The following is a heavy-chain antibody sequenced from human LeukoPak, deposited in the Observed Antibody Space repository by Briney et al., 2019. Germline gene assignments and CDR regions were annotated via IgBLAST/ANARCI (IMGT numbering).Heavy chain of an antibody. Sequence: GKSLRLSCAASGFTFSGYPIHWVRQAPGKGLEWVAAISYDGSNKYYADSVKGRFTISRDNSKNSLYLQMNSLRAEDTAVYYCARAQSGFWSGYCFDYWGQGTLVTVSS. CDR1: GFTFSGYP. J-gene: IGHJ4*02. CDR2: ISYDGSNK. V-gene: IGHV3-30-3*01. D-gene: IGHD3-3*01. CDR3: ARAQSGFWSGYCFDY.